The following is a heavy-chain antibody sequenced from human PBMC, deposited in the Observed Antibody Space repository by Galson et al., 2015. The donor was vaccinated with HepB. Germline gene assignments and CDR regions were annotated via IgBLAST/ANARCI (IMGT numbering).Heavy chain of an antibody. CDR2: ISYDGSNK. CDR3: AGMDAFDI. Sequence: SLRLSCAASGFTFSSYGMHWVRQAPGKGLEWVAVISYDGSNKYYADSVKGRFTISRDNSKNTLYLQMNSLRAEDTAVYYCAGMDAFDIWGQGTMVTVSS. CDR1: GFTFSSYG. V-gene: IGHV3-30*03. J-gene: IGHJ3*02.